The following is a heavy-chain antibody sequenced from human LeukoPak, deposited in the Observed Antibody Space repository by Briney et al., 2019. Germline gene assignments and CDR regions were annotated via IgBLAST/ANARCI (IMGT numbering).Heavy chain of an antibody. CDR1: GGSISSYY. CDR2: IYYSGST. V-gene: IGHV4-59*01. Sequence: SETLSLTCTVSGGSISSYYWSWIRQPPGKGLEWIGYIYYSGSTNYNPSLKSRVTISVDTSKNQFSLKLSSVTAADTAVYYCAKGSLEGGFDFWGQGTLVTVSS. J-gene: IGHJ4*02. CDR3: AKGSLEGGFDF. D-gene: IGHD2-15*01.